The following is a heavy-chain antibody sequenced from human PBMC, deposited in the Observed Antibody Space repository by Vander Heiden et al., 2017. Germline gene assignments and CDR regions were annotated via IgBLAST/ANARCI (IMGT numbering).Heavy chain of an antibody. Sequence: QLQLHESGPGLVKPSETLSLTCTVSGGSINNRNYYWGWIRQPPGKGLEWTGIINYSGTPYYNPSLKSRLIISVDTSKNEFSLKLSSVTAADTAVYYCARDIPSGVFDPWGRVTLVTVSS. CDR3: ARDIPSGVFDP. CDR1: GGSINNRNYY. D-gene: IGHD2-15*01. J-gene: IGHJ2*01. CDR2: INYSGTP. V-gene: IGHV4-39*01.